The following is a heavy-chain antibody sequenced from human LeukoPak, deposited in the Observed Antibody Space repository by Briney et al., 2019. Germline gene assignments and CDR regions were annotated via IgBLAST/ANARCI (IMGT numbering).Heavy chain of an antibody. V-gene: IGHV3-21*01. CDR3: VRDKYDRSNYAYSDF. CDR1: GFPFSTHS. CDR2: ISAGGDFV. D-gene: IGHD3-22*01. Sequence: NPGGSLRLSCAASGFPFSTHSLNWVRQAPGKGLEWVSSISAGGDFVYYGDSVKGRFTMSRDNAKNSLHLQMDSLTAEDTAVYYCVRDKYDRSNYAYSDFWGHGTLVTVSS. J-gene: IGHJ4*01.